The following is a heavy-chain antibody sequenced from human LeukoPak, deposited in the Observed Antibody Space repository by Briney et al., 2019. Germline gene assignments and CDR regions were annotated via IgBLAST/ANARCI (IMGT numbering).Heavy chain of an antibody. CDR3: ARGALRFLEWLFPLSFDY. D-gene: IGHD3-3*01. CDR2: ITRSSYI. V-gene: IGHV3-21*01. J-gene: IGHJ4*02. Sequence: GGSLRLSCVASGFTFSSYSMNWVRQAPGKGLEWVSSITRSSYIYYADSVKGRFTISRDNAKNSLYLQLNSLRAEDTAVYYCARGALRFLEWLFPLSFDYWGQGTLVTVSS. CDR1: GFTFSSYS.